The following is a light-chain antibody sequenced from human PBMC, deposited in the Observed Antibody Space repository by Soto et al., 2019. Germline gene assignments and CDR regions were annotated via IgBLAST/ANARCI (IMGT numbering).Light chain of an antibody. Sequence: EIVLTQSPGTLSLSPVERATLSCMASQSVGSSYLAWYQQKPGQAPRLLIYGASSRATGIPDRFSGSGSGTEFTLTISSLQSEDFAVYYCQQHNNWPPITFGQGTRLEIK. V-gene: IGKV3-20*01. CDR1: QSVGSSY. CDR2: GAS. J-gene: IGKJ5*01. CDR3: QQHNNWPPIT.